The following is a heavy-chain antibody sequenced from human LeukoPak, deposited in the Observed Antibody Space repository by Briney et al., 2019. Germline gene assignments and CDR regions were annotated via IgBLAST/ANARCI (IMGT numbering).Heavy chain of an antibody. V-gene: IGHV4-59*01. CDR2: IYYSGST. CDR1: GGSISSYY. CDR3: ARDGYYYDSSGYYGAGWFDP. Sequence: SETLSLTCTVSGGSISSYYWSWIRQPPGKGLEWIGYIYYSGSTNYNTSLKSRVTISVDTSKNQFSLKLSSVTAADTAVYYCARDGYYYDSSGYYGAGWFDPWGQGTLVSVSS. J-gene: IGHJ5*02. D-gene: IGHD3-22*01.